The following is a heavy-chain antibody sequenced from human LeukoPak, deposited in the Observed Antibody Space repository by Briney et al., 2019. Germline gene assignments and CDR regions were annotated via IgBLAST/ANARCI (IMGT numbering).Heavy chain of an antibody. CDR3: AKGQRYSRGDY. CDR1: GFTFSSYA. CDR2: ISGSGGST. V-gene: IGHV3-23*01. Sequence: PGGSLRLSCAASGFTFSSYAMSWFPQAPGKGREGVSAISGSGGSTYYADSVKGRFTISRDNSKNTLYLQMNSLRAEDTAVYYCAKGQRYSRGDYWGQGTLVTVSS. J-gene: IGHJ4*02. D-gene: IGHD6-13*01.